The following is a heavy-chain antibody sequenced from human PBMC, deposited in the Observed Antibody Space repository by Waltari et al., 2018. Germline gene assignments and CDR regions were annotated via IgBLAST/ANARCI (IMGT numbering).Heavy chain of an antibody. V-gene: IGHV1-46*01. D-gene: IGHD2-2*01. CDR2: INPSGGST. J-gene: IGHJ5*02. CDR1: GYTFTSYY. CDR3: AREDGRGVVVPAAMGNWFDP. Sequence: QVQLVQSGAEVKKPGASVKVSCKASGYTFTSYYMHWVRQAPGQGLEWMGIINPSGGSTSYEQKFQGRVTMTRDTSTSTVYMELSSLRSEDTAVYYCAREDGRGVVVPAAMGNWFDPWGQGTLVTVSS.